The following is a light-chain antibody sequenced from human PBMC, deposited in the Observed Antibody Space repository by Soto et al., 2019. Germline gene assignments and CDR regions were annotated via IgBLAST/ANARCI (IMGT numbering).Light chain of an antibody. CDR2: DVT. CDR1: SSDVGNYNY. J-gene: IGLJ2*01. V-gene: IGLV2-14*03. Sequence: QSALTQPASVSGSPGQSITISCTGTSSDVGNYNYVSWYLHHPGKAPQLMIYDVTNRPSGVSNRFSGSKSGNTASLTISGLQAEDEADYYCSSWTSSSTLVLFGGGTKLTVL. CDR3: SSWTSSSTLVL.